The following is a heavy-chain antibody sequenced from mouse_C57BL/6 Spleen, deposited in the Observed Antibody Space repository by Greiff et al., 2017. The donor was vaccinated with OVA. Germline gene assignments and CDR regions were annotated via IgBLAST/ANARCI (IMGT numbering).Heavy chain of an antibody. CDR3: ARGPPGSSFFFDY. CDR1: GFTFSDYY. CDR2: INYDGSSI. J-gene: IGHJ2*01. Sequence: EVQLVESEGGLVQPGSSMKLSCTASGFTFSDYYMAWVRQVPEKGLEWVANINYDGSSIYYLDSLKSRFIISRDNAKNILYLQMSSLKSEDTATYYCARGPPGSSFFFDYWGQGTTLTVSS. D-gene: IGHD1-1*01. V-gene: IGHV5-16*01.